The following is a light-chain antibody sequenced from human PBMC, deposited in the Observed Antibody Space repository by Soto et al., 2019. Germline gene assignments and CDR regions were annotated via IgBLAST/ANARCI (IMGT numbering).Light chain of an antibody. CDR1: QYISSW. CDR3: QQYNSYSPLT. V-gene: IGKV1-5*01. Sequence: DIQMTQSPSSLSASIGDRVTITCRASQYISSWLAWYQQKPGKAPKLLMFDTFSLESGVPSRFSGSRSGTEFTLTISSLQPDDYATYYCQQYNSYSPLTFCGGTKVEIK. CDR2: DTF. J-gene: IGKJ4*01.